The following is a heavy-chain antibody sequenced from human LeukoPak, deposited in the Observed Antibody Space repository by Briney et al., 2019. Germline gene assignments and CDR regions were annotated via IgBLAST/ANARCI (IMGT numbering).Heavy chain of an antibody. J-gene: IGHJ4*02. CDR2: IKQDGSAK. CDR3: ARCPYDSTGYYSVPSHLDY. Sequence: GGSLRLSCAASGFTFSSYAVSWVRQAPGKGLEWVANIKQDGSAKYYVDSLRGRFSISRDNVKNSLFLQMNSLSAEDTAVYYCARCPYDSTGYYSVPSHLDYWGQGTLVTVSS. V-gene: IGHV3-7*01. D-gene: IGHD3-22*01. CDR1: GFTFSSYA.